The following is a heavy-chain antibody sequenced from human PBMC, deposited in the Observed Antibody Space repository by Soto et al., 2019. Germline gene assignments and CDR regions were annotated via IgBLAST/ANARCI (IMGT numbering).Heavy chain of an antibody. J-gene: IGHJ6*02. D-gene: IGHD6-6*01. CDR1: RFPLRTCA. V-gene: IGHV3-23*01. CDR3: ARGIAADGYGDYYYGLEV. CDR2: IGATCDST. Sequence: GSLELSCASSRFPLRTCAIAGTAQTQLSWLEFVSTIGATCDSTRYLDSVQGRFTISRDNSQNTLFLQMTSLTADDTAVYYCARGIAADGYGDYYYGLEVWGQGTTVTVSS.